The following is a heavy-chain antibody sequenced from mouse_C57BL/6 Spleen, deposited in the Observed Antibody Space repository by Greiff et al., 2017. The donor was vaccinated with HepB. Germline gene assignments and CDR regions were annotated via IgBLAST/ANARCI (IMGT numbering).Heavy chain of an antibody. D-gene: IGHD1-1*01. CDR3: ARRLITTVLDY. J-gene: IGHJ2*01. Sequence: VQLQQSGPELVKPGASVKISCKASGYSFTGYYMNWVKQSPEKSLEWIGEINPSTGGTTYNQKFKAKATLTVDKSSSTAYMQLKSLTSEDSAVYYCARRLITTVLDYWGQGTTLTVSS. V-gene: IGHV1-42*01. CDR2: INPSTGGT. CDR1: GYSFTGYY.